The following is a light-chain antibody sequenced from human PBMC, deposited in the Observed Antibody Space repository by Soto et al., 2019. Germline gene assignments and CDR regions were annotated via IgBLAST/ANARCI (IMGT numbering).Light chain of an antibody. V-gene: IGLV2-23*01. CDR1: SSDVGSFNL. Sequence: QSVLTQPASESGSPGQSITISCTGTSSDVGSFNLVSWYQQHPGKAPKLVTYEDSKGASGVSNRFSGSKSGNTASLTISGLQAEDEADYYCCSYAGTRTSYVFGTGTKVTVL. J-gene: IGLJ1*01. CDR2: EDS. CDR3: CSYAGTRTSYV.